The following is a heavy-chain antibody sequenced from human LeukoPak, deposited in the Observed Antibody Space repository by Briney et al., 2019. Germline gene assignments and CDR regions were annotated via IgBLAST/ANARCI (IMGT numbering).Heavy chain of an antibody. CDR3: AIDVGQWEPPGHDAFDI. J-gene: IGHJ3*02. CDR1: GYTFTGYY. Sequence: GASVKVSCKASGYTFTGYYMHWVRQAPGQGLEWMGWINPNSGGTNYAQKFQGWVTMTRDTSISTAYMELSRLRSDDTAVYYCAIDVGQWEPPGHDAFDIWGQGTMVTVSS. D-gene: IGHD1-26*01. V-gene: IGHV1-2*04. CDR2: INPNSGGT.